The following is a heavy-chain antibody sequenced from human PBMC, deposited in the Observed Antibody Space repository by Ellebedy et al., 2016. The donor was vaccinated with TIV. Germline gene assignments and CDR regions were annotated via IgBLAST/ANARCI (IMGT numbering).Heavy chain of an antibody. CDR1: KFTVSYNY. CDR3: ARGSFYDVDLSGWYFDL. J-gene: IGHJ2*01. CDR2: IYTDDST. D-gene: IGHD3-10*02. V-gene: IGHV3-66*01. Sequence: GESLKISCAASKFTVSYNYMHWVRQAPGKGLEWVPGIYTDDSTYYADSVKGRFTISRDNSKNTLYVQMNSLRTEDTAVYYCARGSFYDVDLSGWYFDLWGRGTLVTVSS.